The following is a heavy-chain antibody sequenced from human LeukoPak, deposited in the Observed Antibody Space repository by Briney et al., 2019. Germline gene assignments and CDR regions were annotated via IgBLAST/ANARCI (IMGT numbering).Heavy chain of an antibody. CDR3: AKPARTDYTDY. Sequence: PGGSLRLSCAASRFTFSSYAMSWVRQAPGKGLEWVSVISGSGDTTNYADSVKGRFTISRDNSKNTLYLQMNSLRAEDTAVYYCAKPARTDYTDYWGQGTLVTVSS. CDR1: RFTFSSYA. V-gene: IGHV3-23*01. D-gene: IGHD1-14*01. CDR2: ISGSGDTT. J-gene: IGHJ4*02.